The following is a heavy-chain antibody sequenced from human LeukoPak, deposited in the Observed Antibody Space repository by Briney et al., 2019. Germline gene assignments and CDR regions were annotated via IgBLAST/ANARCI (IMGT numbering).Heavy chain of an antibody. CDR2: ISSSSSTI. CDR1: GFTFSSYS. CDR3: ARDPGTVLWFGELSKAGGDY. V-gene: IGHV3-48*01. D-gene: IGHD3-10*01. Sequence: GGSLRLSCAASGFTFSSYSMNWVRQAPGKGLEWVSYISSSSSTIYYADSVKGRFTISRDNAKNSLYLQMNSLRAEDTAVYYCARDPGTVLWFGELSKAGGDYWGQGTLVTVSS. J-gene: IGHJ4*02.